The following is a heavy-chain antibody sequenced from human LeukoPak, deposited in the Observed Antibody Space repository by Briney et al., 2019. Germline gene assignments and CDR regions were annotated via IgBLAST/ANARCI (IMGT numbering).Heavy chain of an antibody. CDR3: TRYNNDHFDY. CDR1: GFTFGGYG. Sequence: ARSLRLSCAGSGFTFGGYGMHWFRQTPGKGLEWVAVIAYDGSRAFYADSVKGRFTISRDNSKNTMSVQLDDLRAEDTAVYYGTRYNNDHFDYWGQGTPVTVSS. J-gene: IGHJ4*02. D-gene: IGHD1-14*01. CDR2: IAYDGSRA. V-gene: IGHV3-33*01.